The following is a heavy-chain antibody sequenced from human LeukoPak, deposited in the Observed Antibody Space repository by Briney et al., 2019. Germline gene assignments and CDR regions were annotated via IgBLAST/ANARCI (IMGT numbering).Heavy chain of an antibody. CDR1: GFTFRSYD. CDR2: ISGSGGST. CDR3: AKDEGGSQYSSGSGTDY. D-gene: IGHD6-19*01. J-gene: IGHJ4*02. Sequence: GGSLRLSCAASGFTFRSYDMTWVRQAPGKGLEWVSAISGSGGSTYYADSVKGRFTISRDNSKNTLYLQMNSLRAEDTAVYYCAKDEGGSQYSSGSGTDYWGQGTLVTVSS. V-gene: IGHV3-23*01.